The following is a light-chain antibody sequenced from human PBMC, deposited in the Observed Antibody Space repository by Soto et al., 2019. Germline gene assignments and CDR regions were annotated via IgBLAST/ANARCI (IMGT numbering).Light chain of an antibody. J-gene: IGKJ5*01. CDR3: QQIKGTLIP. Sequence: DIPMTPSPSSLSASVGDRVTITCRASQSISSYLNWYQPKTGKTPQPLIYAASSLPSGGPSRFRGSGCGKDFTPPTTILQPKDLETYYCQQIKGTLIPLGQG. CDR1: QSISSY. CDR2: AAS. V-gene: IGKV1-39*01.